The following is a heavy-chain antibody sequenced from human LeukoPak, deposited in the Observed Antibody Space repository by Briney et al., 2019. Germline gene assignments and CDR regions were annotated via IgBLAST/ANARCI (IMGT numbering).Heavy chain of an antibody. CDR2: IWNDGSNK. Sequence: PGGSLRLSCAASGFTFSSYGMHWVRQAPGKGREWVAVIWNDGSNKYYADSVKGRFTISRDNSKDTLYLQMNSLRAEDTAVYYCARIHSLYYYDSSGYGAFDIWGQGTMVTVSS. J-gene: IGHJ3*02. CDR1: GFTFSSYG. CDR3: ARIHSLYYYDSSGYGAFDI. D-gene: IGHD3-22*01. V-gene: IGHV3-33*01.